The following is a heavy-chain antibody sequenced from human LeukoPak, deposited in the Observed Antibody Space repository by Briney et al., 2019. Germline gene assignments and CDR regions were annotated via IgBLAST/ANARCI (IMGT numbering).Heavy chain of an antibody. CDR1: GFTFSSYS. V-gene: IGHV3-30*18. Sequence: GGSLRLSCAASGFTFSSYSMNWVRQAPGKGLEWVAVITYDGSNKYYTDSVKGRFTISRDNSKSTLYLQMNSLRAEDTAVYYCAKVRWDNSGWYYLDYWGQGTLVTVSS. CDR3: AKVRWDNSGWYYLDY. CDR2: ITYDGSNK. J-gene: IGHJ4*02. D-gene: IGHD6-19*01.